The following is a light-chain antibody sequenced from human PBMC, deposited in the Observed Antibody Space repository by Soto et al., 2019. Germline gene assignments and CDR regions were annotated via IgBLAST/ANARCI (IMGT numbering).Light chain of an antibody. CDR3: QQYNNWPLT. CDR2: DTS. CDR1: QNVHSN. V-gene: IGKV3-15*01. Sequence: EVVMTQSPATLSVSPGDGATLSCRASQNVHSNLAWYQQKPGQAPRLLIYDTSTRATDIPFKFSGGGSGTEFTLTISSLQSEAFAVYYCQQYNNWPLTFGGGTKVEIK. J-gene: IGKJ4*01.